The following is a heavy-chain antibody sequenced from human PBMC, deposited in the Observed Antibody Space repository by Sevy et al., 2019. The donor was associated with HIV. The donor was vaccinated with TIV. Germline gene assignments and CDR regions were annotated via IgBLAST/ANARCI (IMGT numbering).Heavy chain of an antibody. D-gene: IGHD3-3*01. CDR1: GFTFSSYW. V-gene: IGHV3-7*01. CDR2: IKQDGSEK. J-gene: IGHJ6*02. CDR3: ARESLSYDFWSGYYTYYYYYGMDV. Sequence: GGSLRLSCAASGFTFSSYWMSWVRQAPGKGLEWVANIKQDGSEKYYVDSVKGGFTISRDNAKNSLYVQMNSLRAEDTAVYYCARESLSYDFWSGYYTYYYYYGMDVWGQGTTVTVSS.